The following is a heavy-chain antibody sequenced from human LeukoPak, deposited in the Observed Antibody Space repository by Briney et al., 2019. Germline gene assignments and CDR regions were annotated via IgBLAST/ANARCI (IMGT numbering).Heavy chain of an antibody. D-gene: IGHD1-26*01. CDR3: AGQGSVGATPLDY. J-gene: IGHJ4*02. CDR1: GGSISSGGYY. Sequence: SQTLSLTCTVSGGSISSGGYYWSWIRQPPGKGLEWIGYIYYSGSASYSPSLKSRVTISVDTSKNQFSLNLSSVTAADTAVYYCAGQGSVGATPLDYWGQGILVTVSS. CDR2: IYYSGSA. V-gene: IGHV4-61*08.